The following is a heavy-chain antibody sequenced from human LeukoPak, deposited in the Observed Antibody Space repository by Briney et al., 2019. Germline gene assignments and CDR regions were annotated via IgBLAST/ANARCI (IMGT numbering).Heavy chain of an antibody. J-gene: IGHJ6*03. CDR2: IIPIFGTA. CDR3: ARVLPSNYYYYYMDV. Sequence: GASVKVSCKASGYTFTSYDINWVRQAAGQGLEWMGGIIPIFGTANYAQKFQGRVTITADESTSTAYMELSSLRSEDTAVYYCARVLPSNYYYYYMDVWGKGTTVTVSS. V-gene: IGHV1-69*13. CDR1: GYTFTSYD.